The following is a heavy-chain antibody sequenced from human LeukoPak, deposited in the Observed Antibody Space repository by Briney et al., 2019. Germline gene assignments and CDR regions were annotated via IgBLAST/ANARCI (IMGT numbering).Heavy chain of an antibody. CDR1: GGTFSSYA. V-gene: IGHV1-69*13. J-gene: IGHJ6*03. D-gene: IGHD2-15*01. CDR3: ARVKWSYYYYYMDV. Sequence: GASVKVSCKASGGTFSSYAISWVRQAPGQGLEWMGGIIPIFGTANYAQKFQGRVTITADESTSTAYMELSSLRSEDTAVYYCARVKWSYYYYYMDVWGKGTTVTISS. CDR2: IIPIFGTA.